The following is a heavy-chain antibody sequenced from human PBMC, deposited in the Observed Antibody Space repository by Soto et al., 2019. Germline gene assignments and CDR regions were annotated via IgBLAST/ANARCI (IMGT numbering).Heavy chain of an antibody. CDR1: GFTFSSYW. V-gene: IGHV3-74*01. CDR3: AKGDWLYDNYYGMEV. CDR2: INRDGGER. Sequence: GGSLRLSCAASGFTFSSYWMHWVRQAPGEGLVWVSLINRDGGERKYADSVKGRFTISKDNSPNSVFLQMNSLRAEDTAEYYCAKGDWLYDNYYGMEVWGQGTSVTVSS. D-gene: IGHD3-9*01. J-gene: IGHJ6*02.